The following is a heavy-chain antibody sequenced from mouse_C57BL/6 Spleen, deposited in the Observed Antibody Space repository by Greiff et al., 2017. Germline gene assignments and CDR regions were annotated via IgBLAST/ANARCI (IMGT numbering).Heavy chain of an antibody. Sequence: EVQLQQSVAELVRPGASVKLSCTASGFNIKNTYMHWVKQRPEQGLEWIGRIDPANGNTKYAPKFQGKATITADTSSNTAYLQLSSLTSEDTAIYYCASKEVLTNWDYAMAYWGQGTSVTVSS. CDR1: GFNIKNTY. CDR2: IDPANGNT. CDR3: ASKEVLTNWDYAMAY. D-gene: IGHD4-1*01. J-gene: IGHJ4*01. V-gene: IGHV14-3*01.